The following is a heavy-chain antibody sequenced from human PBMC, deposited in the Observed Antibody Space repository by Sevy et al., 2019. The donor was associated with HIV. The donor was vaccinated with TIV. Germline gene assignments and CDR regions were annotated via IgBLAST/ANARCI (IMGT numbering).Heavy chain of an antibody. CDR2: IYYSGST. CDR1: GGSISSYY. CDR3: AGEGGIAAATFDY. Sequence: SETLSLTCTVSGGSISSYYWSWIRQPPGKGLEWIGYIYYSGSTNYNPSLKSRVTISVDMSKNQFSLKLTSVTAADTAMYYCAGEGGIAAATFDYWGQGTPVTVSS. V-gene: IGHV4-59*01. J-gene: IGHJ4*02. D-gene: IGHD6-13*01.